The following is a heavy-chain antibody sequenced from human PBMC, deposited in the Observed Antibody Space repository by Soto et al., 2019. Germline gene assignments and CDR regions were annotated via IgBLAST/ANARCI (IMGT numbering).Heavy chain of an antibody. Sequence: SETLSLTCTVSGGSISSGGYYWSWIRQHPGKGLERIGYIYYSGSTYYNPSLKSRVTISVDTSKNQFSLKLSSVTAADTAVYYCARGSSSWFDPWGQGTLVTVSS. J-gene: IGHJ5*02. V-gene: IGHV4-31*03. D-gene: IGHD3-16*02. CDR3: ARGSSSWFDP. CDR2: IYYSGST. CDR1: GGSISSGGYY.